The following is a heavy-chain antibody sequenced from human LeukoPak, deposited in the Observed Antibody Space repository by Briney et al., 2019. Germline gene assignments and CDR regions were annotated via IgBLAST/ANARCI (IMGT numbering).Heavy chain of an antibody. J-gene: IGHJ4*02. CDR3: ARETLAGFDY. CDR1: GFTVSSNY. D-gene: IGHD6-19*01. Sequence: PGGSLRLSCAASGFTVSSNYMSWVRQAPGKGPEWVSVIYAGGTTYYADSVKGRFTISRDNSKNTVYLQINSLSAEDTAIYYCARETLAGFDYWGQGTLVTVSS. V-gene: IGHV3-53*01. CDR2: IYAGGTT.